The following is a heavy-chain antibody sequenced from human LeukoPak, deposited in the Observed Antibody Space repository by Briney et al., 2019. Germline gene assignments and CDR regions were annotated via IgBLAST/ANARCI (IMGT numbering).Heavy chain of an antibody. J-gene: IGHJ4*02. CDR2: IYYTGST. V-gene: IGHV4-61*01. D-gene: IGHD3-10*01. Sequence: SETLSLTCTVSGGSVSSGSYYWSWIRQPPGKGLEWIGYIYYTGSTNYSPSLQSRVTISADTSKNQFSLKLTSMTAADTAVYYCAGYGSGSYYKAFDFWGQGILVTVSS. CDR3: AGYGSGSYYKAFDF. CDR1: GGSVSSGSYY.